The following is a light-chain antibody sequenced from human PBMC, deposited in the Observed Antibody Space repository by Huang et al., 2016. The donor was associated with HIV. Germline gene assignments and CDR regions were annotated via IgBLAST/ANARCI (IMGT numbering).Light chain of an antibody. CDR3: QQSYSAPPWT. J-gene: IGKJ1*01. V-gene: IGKV1-39*01. Sequence: DIQMTQSPSSLSASVGDRVTITCRASQNINSYLNWYQQKPGKAPNLLIYRSSNFQNGVPSRFSGSGSGTHFTLTISSLQPDDFATYYCQQSYSAPPWTFGQGTKVEIK. CDR2: RSS. CDR1: QNINSY.